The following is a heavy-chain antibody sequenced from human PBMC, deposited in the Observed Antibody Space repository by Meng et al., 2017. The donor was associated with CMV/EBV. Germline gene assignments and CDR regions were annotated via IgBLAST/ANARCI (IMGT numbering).Heavy chain of an antibody. V-gene: IGHV3-53*01. CDR1: GFTASSNY. D-gene: IGHD1-26*01. Sequence: GGSLRLSCAASGFTASSNYMSWVRQAPGKGLEWVSVIYSGGSTYYADSVKGRFTISRDNSKNTLYLQMNSLRAEDTAVYYCASRSYFYYYYGMDVWGQGTTVTVSS. CDR2: IYSGGST. J-gene: IGHJ6*02. CDR3: ASRSYFYYYYGMDV.